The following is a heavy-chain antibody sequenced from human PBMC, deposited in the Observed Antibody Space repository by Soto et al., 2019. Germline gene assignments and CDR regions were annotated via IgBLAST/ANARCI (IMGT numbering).Heavy chain of an antibody. V-gene: IGHV1-8*01. CDR2: IDPNNGNT. CDR3: ARWSYLDY. CDR1: GYTFTSYD. D-gene: IGHD3-3*01. Sequence: ASLKVSCKASGYTFTSYDINWVRQATGKGLEWMGWIDPNNGNTGYAQKFQGRVTMTEDTSTDTAYMELNSLRADDTAIYYCARWSYLDYWGQGTRVTVSS. J-gene: IGHJ4*02.